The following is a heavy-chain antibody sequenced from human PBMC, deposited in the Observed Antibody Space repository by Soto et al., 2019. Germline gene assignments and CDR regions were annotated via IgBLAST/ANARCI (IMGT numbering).Heavy chain of an antibody. V-gene: IGHV3-30*09. CDR1: GFTFSSFV. Sequence: TGGSLRLSCAASGFTFSSFVMFWVRQNPGKGLEWVATVSSDGRKTHHPDSVEGRFAISRDNSKNTLYLQMNSLRAEDTAVYFCAKGAVFYSTGPHLDSWGQGTLVTVSS. CDR2: VSSDGRKT. CDR3: AKGAVFYSTGPHLDS. D-gene: IGHD4-4*01. J-gene: IGHJ4*02.